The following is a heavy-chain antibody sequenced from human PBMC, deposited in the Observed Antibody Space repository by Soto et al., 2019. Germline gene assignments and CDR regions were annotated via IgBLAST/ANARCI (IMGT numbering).Heavy chain of an antibody. D-gene: IGHD1-1*01. V-gene: IGHV1-18*01. CDR3: AREGTLYGMDV. CDR2: ISAYNGNT. J-gene: IGHJ6*02. CDR1: GYTFTIYG. Sequence: ASVEVSCKASGYTFTIYGIRWVRHAPGQGLEWLGWISAYNGNTNYAQKLQGRVTMTTDTSTSTAYMELRSLRSDDTAVYYCAREGTLYGMDVWGQGTTVTVSS.